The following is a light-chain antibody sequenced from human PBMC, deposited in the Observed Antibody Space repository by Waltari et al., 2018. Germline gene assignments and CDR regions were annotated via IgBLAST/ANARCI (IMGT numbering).Light chain of an antibody. CDR2: EAT. V-gene: IGLV2-23*01. CDR3: CSYTGSSTSYG. Sequence: QSALSQPASVSGSPGQSLTITCTGASTDLASYNLVAWYQHHPNRAPKLILYEATKRPSVLSRRFSGSKAGATASLRISGLQADDEADYYCCSYTGSSTSYGCGGGTKVTVL. CDR1: STDLASYNL. J-gene: IGLJ1*01.